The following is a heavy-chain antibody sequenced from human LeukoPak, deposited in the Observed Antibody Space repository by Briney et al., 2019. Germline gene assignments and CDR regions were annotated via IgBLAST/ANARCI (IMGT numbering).Heavy chain of an antibody. V-gene: IGHV1-69*01. Sequence: GASVKVSCKASGGTFSSYAISWVRQAAGQGLEWMGGIIPIFGTANYAQKFQGRVTITADESTSTAYMELSSLRSEDTAVYYCASPPSHCSGGSCYPATGVTYFDYWGQGTLVTVSS. CDR2: IIPIFGTA. D-gene: IGHD2-15*01. J-gene: IGHJ4*02. CDR3: ASPPSHCSGGSCYPATGVTYFDY. CDR1: GGTFSSYA.